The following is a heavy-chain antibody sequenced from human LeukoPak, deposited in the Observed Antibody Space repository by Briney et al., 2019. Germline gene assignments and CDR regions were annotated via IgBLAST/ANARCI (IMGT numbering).Heavy chain of an antibody. J-gene: IGHJ3*02. Sequence: PSETLSLTCAVYGGSFSGYYWSWIRQPPGKGLEWIGEINHSGSTNYNPSLKSRVTISVDTSKNQFSLKLSSVTAADTAVYYCARDSGSYYPPNAFDIWGQGTMVTVSS. CDR3: ARDSGSYYPPNAFDI. CDR2: INHSGST. D-gene: IGHD1-26*01. V-gene: IGHV4-34*01. CDR1: GGSFSGYY.